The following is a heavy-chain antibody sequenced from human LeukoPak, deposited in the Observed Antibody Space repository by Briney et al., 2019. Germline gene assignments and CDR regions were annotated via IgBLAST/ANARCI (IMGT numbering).Heavy chain of an antibody. CDR3: ARDYNNWYFDL. J-gene: IGHJ2*01. CDR1: GDSISSYY. V-gene: IGHV4-4*07. D-gene: IGHD5-24*01. CDR2: IYPSGSA. Sequence: SETLSLTCDLSGDSISSYYWSWIRQPAGKGLEWLGRIYPSGSANYNPSLKSRGTMSVDTSKNQFSLRLSSVTAADTAVYFCARDYNNWYFDLWGRGTLVTVSS.